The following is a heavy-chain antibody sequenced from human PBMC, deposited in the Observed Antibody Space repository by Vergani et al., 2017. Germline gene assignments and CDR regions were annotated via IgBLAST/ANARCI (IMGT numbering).Heavy chain of an antibody. V-gene: IGHV3-74*02. D-gene: IGHD3-3*01. J-gene: IGHJ5*02. CDR2: MNGDGDTI. CDR3: ARARKFRFGVVWENWFDP. Sequence: EVQLLESGGGLVQPGGSLTLSCAASGFTFSSYAMNWVRQVPGKGLVWVSGMNGDGDTISYADSVKGRFTISRDNAKNTLFLQMNSLRAEDTAVYYCARARKFRFGVVWENWFDPWGQGTLVTVSS. CDR1: GFTFSSYA.